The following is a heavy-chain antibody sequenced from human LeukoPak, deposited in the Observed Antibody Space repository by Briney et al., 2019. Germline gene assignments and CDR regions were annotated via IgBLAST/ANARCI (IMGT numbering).Heavy chain of an antibody. CDR2: ISYDGSNK. CDR3: AKLRSYDIVVVVAATDFDY. J-gene: IGHJ4*02. D-gene: IGHD2-15*01. CDR1: VFTFSSYG. Sequence: GRSLRLSCAASVFTFSSYGMHWVRQAPGKGLEWVAVISYDGSNKYYADSVKGRFTISRDNSKNTLYLQMNSLRAEDTAVYYCAKLRSYDIVVVVAATDFDYWGQGTLVTVSS. V-gene: IGHV3-30*18.